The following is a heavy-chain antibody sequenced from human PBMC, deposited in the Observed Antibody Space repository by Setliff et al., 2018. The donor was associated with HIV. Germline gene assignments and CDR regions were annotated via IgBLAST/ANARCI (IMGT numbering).Heavy chain of an antibody. Sequence: ASVKVSCKASNYTFTSYGISWVRQAPGQGLEWMGWINTNTGNPTYAQGLHDRVTMTTDTSTSTVYMELRSLRSDDTAVYYCARGGTGRPRPIDYWGQGTLVTVSS. D-gene: IGHD7-27*01. CDR2: INTNTGNP. CDR1: NYTFTSYG. V-gene: IGHV1-18*01. CDR3: ARGGTGRPRPIDY. J-gene: IGHJ4*02.